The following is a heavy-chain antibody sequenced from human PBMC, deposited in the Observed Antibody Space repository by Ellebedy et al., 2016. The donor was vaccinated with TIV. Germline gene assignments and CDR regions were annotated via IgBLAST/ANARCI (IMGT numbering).Heavy chain of an antibody. CDR2: INPSGTTT. V-gene: IGHV1-46*04. D-gene: IGHD3-9*01. Sequence: AASVKVSCKASGYTFTSYYMHWVRQAPGQGLEWMGLINPSGTTTTFAQKLQGRVTMTRDTSTSTAYMELSSLRSEDTAVYYCASLKDILTGYTNDAFDIWGQGTMVTVSS. CDR3: ASLKDILTGYTNDAFDI. CDR1: GYTFTSYY. J-gene: IGHJ3*02.